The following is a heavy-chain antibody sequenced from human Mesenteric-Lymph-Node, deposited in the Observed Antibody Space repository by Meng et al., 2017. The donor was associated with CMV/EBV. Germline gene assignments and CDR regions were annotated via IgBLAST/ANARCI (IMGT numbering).Heavy chain of an antibody. CDR3: ARGGYAMDV. Sequence: GESLKISCVASGFTFSSYWMTWVRQAPGKGLEWVANIKQDGSEKDYVDSVEGRFTISRDNAKNSLYLQMNSLRAEDTAVYYCARGGYAMDVWGQGTTVTVSS. V-gene: IGHV3-7*01. CDR1: GFTFSSYW. CDR2: IKQDGSEK. J-gene: IGHJ6*02.